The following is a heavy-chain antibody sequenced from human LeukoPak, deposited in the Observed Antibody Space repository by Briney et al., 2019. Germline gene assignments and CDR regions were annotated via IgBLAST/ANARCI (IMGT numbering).Heavy chain of an antibody. V-gene: IGHV3-30*04. J-gene: IGHJ3*02. CDR1: AFTFSSYS. CDR3: ARDREAYSNPMKDSAFDI. CDR2: ISYDGSSK. Sequence: PGGSLRLSCAASAFTFSSYSMYWVRQAPGRGLEWVAVISYDGSSKYSADSVKGRFTISRDNAKSTLFLQMNSLRADDTAVYYCARDREAYSNPMKDSAFDIWGRGTMVTVSS. D-gene: IGHD4-11*01.